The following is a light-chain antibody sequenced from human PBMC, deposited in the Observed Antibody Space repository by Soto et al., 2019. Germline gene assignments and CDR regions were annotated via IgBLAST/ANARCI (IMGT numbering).Light chain of an antibody. V-gene: IGLV3-1*01. CDR3: QAWDTSAVI. Sequence: SYELTQPPSVSVSPGQTASITCSGDKLGDKYASWYQVKPGQSPVLVIYQDNKRPSGIPERFSGSNSGTTATLTISATQAMDEADYYCQAWDTSAVIFGGGTKLTVL. J-gene: IGLJ2*01. CDR1: KLGDKY. CDR2: QDN.